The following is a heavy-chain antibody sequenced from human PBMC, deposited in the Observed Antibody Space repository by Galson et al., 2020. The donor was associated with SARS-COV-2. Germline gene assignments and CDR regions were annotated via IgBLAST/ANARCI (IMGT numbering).Heavy chain of an antibody. Sequence: GGSLRLSCKGSGYSFTSYWIGWVRQMPGKGLEWMGIIYPGDSDTRYSPSFQGQVTISADKSISTAYLQWSSLKASDTAMYYCASSVSSWYQYYFDYWGQGTLVTVSS. D-gene: IGHD6-13*01. CDR1: GYSFTSYW. V-gene: IGHV5-51*01. CDR2: IYPGDSDT. J-gene: IGHJ4*02. CDR3: ASSVSSWYQYYFDY.